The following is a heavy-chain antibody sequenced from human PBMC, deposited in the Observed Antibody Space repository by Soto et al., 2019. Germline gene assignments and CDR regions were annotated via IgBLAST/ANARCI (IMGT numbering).Heavy chain of an antibody. CDR2: ISGSGGST. CDR3: AKGRVVVVVAAGGIFDY. J-gene: IGHJ4*02. Sequence: PGGSLRLSCAASGFTFSSYAMSWVRQAPGKGLEWVSAISGSGGSTYYADSVKGRFTISRDNSKNTLYLQMNSLRAEDTAVYYCAKGRVVVVVAAGGIFDYWGQGTTVTVSS. CDR1: GFTFSSYA. V-gene: IGHV3-23*01. D-gene: IGHD2-15*01.